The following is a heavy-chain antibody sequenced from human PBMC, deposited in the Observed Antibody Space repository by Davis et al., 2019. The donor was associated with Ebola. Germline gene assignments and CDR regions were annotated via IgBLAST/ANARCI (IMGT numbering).Heavy chain of an antibody. CDR1: GFTFSSYS. Sequence: GESLKISCAASGFTFSSYSMNWVRQAPGKGLEWVSYISSSSSTIYYADSVKGRFTISRDNAKNSLYLQMNSLRDEDTAVYYCARGGYCTGGVCYTPGYYGMDVWGQGTTVTVSS. CDR2: ISSSSSTI. V-gene: IGHV3-48*02. J-gene: IGHJ6*02. D-gene: IGHD2-8*02. CDR3: ARGGYCTGGVCYTPGYYGMDV.